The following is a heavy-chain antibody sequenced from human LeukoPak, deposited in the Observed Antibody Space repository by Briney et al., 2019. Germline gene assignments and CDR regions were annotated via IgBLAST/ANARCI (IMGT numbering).Heavy chain of an antibody. V-gene: IGHV4-59*01. CDR2: IYYSGST. D-gene: IGHD3-3*01. J-gene: IGHJ4*02. Sequence: PSETLSLTCTVSGGSISSYYWSWIRQPPGKGLEWIGYIYYSGSTNYNPSLMSRVTISVDTSKNQLSLKLSSVTAADTAVYYCARSWRLWSGYYSGSFDYWGQGTLVTVSS. CDR1: GGSISSYY. CDR3: ARSWRLWSGYYSGSFDY.